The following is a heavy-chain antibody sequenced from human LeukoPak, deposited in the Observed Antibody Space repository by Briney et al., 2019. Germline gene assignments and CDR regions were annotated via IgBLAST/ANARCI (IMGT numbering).Heavy chain of an antibody. J-gene: IGHJ4*02. CDR1: GGSISSYY. V-gene: IGHV4-59*01. D-gene: IGHD3-3*01. Sequence: SETLSLTCTVSGGSISSYYWSWIRQPPGQGLEWIGYIYYSGSTNYNPSLKSRVTISVDTSKNEFSLKLSSVTAADTAVYYCARVGGRYYDFWSGYYSFDYWGQGTLVTVSS. CDR3: ARVGGRYYDFWSGYYSFDY. CDR2: IYYSGST.